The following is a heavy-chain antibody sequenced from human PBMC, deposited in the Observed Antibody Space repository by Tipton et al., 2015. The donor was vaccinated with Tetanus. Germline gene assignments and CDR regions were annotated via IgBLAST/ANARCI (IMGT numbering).Heavy chain of an antibody. V-gene: IGHV4-31*03. CDR3: ARDQARGARGWNYFDY. J-gene: IGHJ4*02. D-gene: IGHD1-26*01. CDR2: ISSRGST. Sequence: TLSLTCTVSGGSVSSGAYCWSWIRQHPGKGLESIGCISSRGSTYYNPSLKSRVTISVDTSKNQFSLKLNSVTAADTAVYYCARDQARGARGWNYFDYWGQGTLVTVSS. CDR1: GGSVSSGAYC.